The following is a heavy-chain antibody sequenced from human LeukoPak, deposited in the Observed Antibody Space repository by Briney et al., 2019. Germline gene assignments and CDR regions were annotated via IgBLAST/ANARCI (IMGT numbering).Heavy chain of an antibody. V-gene: IGHV3-7*01. CDR1: GLTFSSYW. Sequence: GGSLRLSCAASGLTFSSYWMSWVRQAPGKGLEWVANIKQDGSEKYYVDSVKGRFTISRDNARNSLYLQMNSLRAEDTAIYYCASGRQSGYWGQGTLVTVSS. CDR3: ASGRQSGY. D-gene: IGHD3-10*01. CDR2: IKQDGSEK. J-gene: IGHJ4*02.